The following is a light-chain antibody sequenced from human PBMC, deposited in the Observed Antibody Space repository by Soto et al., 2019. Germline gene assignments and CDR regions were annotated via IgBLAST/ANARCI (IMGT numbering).Light chain of an antibody. V-gene: IGKV1-9*01. J-gene: IGKJ1*01. CDR2: TAS. CDR1: QGISSY. Sequence: IHLTQSPSFLSASVVDRVTITFLASQGISSYLAWYQQKPGKAPKLLISTASTLQSGVPSRFSGSGSGTEFTLTISSLQPEDFATYYCQQLNNYPRTFGQGTKVDIK. CDR3: QQLNNYPRT.